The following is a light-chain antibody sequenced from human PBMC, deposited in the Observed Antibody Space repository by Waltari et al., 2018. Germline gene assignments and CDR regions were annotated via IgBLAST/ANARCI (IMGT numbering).Light chain of an antibody. V-gene: IGLV1-40*01. CDR1: SSNIGAGID. J-gene: IGLJ3*02. Sequence: QSVLTQPPSLSGAPGQRVTIPCAGNSSNIGAGIDVHWYQQFPGSAPRLLISGNNNRPSGVPDRFSASKSGTSASLAVSGLQAQDEADYYCQSYDISLSAYVFGGGTKLTVL. CDR3: QSYDISLSAYV. CDR2: GNN.